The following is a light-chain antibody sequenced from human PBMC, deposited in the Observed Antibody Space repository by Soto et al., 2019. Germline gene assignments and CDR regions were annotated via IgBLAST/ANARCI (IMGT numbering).Light chain of an antibody. CDR2: EAS. CDR1: QSVRIS. Sequence: EVVMTQPPASLSVSPGERASLSCRASQSVRISLAWYQQKPGQAPRLLIYEASTRPTGIPARFSASGSGTDFTLTISSLEAEDFTFYYCQQRSNWPWTFGQGTKVAIK. J-gene: IGKJ1*01. CDR3: QQRSNWPWT. V-gene: IGKV3-11*01.